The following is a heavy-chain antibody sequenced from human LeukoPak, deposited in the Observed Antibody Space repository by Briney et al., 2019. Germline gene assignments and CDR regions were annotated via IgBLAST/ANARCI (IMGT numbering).Heavy chain of an antibody. D-gene: IGHD5-12*01. Sequence: GSLRLSCAASGFTFSSYWMSWVRQAPGKGLEWVANIKQDGGEKYYVESVKGRFTISRDNVKNSLYLQMNSLRVEDTAVYYCARARGGYDLDYWGQGTLVTVSS. CDR1: GFTFSSYW. V-gene: IGHV3-7*01. CDR2: IKQDGGEK. J-gene: IGHJ4*02. CDR3: ARARGGYDLDY.